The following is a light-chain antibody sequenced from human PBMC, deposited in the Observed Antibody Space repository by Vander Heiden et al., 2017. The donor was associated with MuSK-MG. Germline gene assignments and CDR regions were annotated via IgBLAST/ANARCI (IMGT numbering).Light chain of an antibody. Sequence: SYELTQPPSVSVSPVQTASIACSGDKLGNNYCCWYQQHPGPSPVLVSFQDGQRLSGIPERVSGSNSGNTASLTSSGTQARDGGEYYCQAWDSRTGVVFGGGNKM. V-gene: IGLV3-1*01. J-gene: IGLJ2*01. CDR2: QDG. CDR1: KLGNNY. CDR3: QAWDSRTGVV.